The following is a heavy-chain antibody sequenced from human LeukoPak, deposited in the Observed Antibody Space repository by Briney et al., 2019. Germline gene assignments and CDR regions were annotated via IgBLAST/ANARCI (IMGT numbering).Heavy chain of an antibody. J-gene: IGHJ4*02. Sequence: ASVKVSCKASGYTFTNYFMHWVRQAPGQGLEWMGVINPSGGSTSYVQNFQGRVTMTRDMSTSTVYMELSSLRSEDTAVYYCARGLSYYDSKGYNDYWGQGTLVTVSS. CDR3: ARGLSYYDSKGYNDY. V-gene: IGHV1-46*01. CDR1: GYTFTNYF. D-gene: IGHD3-22*01. CDR2: INPSGGST.